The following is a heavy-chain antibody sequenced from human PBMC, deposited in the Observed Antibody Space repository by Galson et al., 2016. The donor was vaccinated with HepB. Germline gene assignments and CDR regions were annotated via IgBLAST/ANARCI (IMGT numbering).Heavy chain of an antibody. CDR1: GFTFRSHG. Sequence: SLRLSCAASGFTFRSHGMHWVRQAPGKGLEWVAVIWDDGSNKYYTDSVKGRFTISRDNSKNTLYLQMNSLRAEDTSVYYCARDKLLWSGKPLDYGMDVWGQGTTVTVSS. D-gene: IGHD3-10*01. CDR3: ARDKLLWSGKPLDYGMDV. V-gene: IGHV3-33*01. CDR2: IWDDGSNK. J-gene: IGHJ6*02.